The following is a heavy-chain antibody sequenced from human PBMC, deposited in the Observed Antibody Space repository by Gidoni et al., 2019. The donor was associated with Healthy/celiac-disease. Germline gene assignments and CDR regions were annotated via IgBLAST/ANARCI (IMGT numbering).Heavy chain of an antibody. J-gene: IGHJ4*02. CDR2: INPSGGST. Sequence: QVQLVQSGAEVKKPGASVKVSCKASGYTFTSYYMHWVRQAPGQGLEWMGIINPSGGSTSYAQKFQGRVTMTRDTSTSTVYMELSSLRSEDTAVYYCARAPITIFGVVILMGRASYFDYWGQGTLVTVSS. CDR1: GYTFTSYY. CDR3: ARAPITIFGVVILMGRASYFDY. D-gene: IGHD3-3*01. V-gene: IGHV1-46*01.